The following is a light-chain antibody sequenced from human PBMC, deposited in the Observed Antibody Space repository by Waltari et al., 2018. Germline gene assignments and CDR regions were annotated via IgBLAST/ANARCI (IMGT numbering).Light chain of an antibody. Sequence: QSALTQPASVSASPGQSITISCIGTRSDIGDYDYVPWYQQHPGKAPKVMIYDVTKRPSGVSHRFSGSKSGTTASLTISGLQAEDEADYYCSSFTTSSTVVFGGGTKLTVL. V-gene: IGLV2-14*03. CDR1: RSDIGDYDY. CDR2: DVT. J-gene: IGLJ2*01. CDR3: SSFTTSSTVV.